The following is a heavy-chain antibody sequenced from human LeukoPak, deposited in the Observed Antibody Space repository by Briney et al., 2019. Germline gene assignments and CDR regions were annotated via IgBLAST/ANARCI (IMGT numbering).Heavy chain of an antibody. J-gene: IGHJ6*04. CDR3: ARVLLWFGELLPNGMDV. D-gene: IGHD3-10*01. CDR2: ISAYNGNT. V-gene: IGHV1-18*04. Sequence: ASVKVSCKASGYTFTSYGISWVRQAPGQGLEWMGWISAYNGNTNYAQKLQGRVTMTTDTSTSTAYMELRSLRSDDTAAYYCARVLLWFGELLPNGMDVRGKGTTVTVSS. CDR1: GYTFTSYG.